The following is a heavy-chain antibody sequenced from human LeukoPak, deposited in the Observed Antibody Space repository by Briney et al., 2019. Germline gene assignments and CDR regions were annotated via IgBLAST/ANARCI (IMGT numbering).Heavy chain of an antibody. V-gene: IGHV3-48*02. CDR2: ISSSSTI. CDR3: EVVIPDFDY. CDR1: GFTFSSYS. J-gene: IGHJ4*02. Sequence: GGSLRLSCAASGFTFSSYSMNWVRQAPGKGLEWVSYISSSSTIYYADSVKGRFTISRDNAKNSLYLQMNSLRDEDTAVYYCEVVIPDFDYWGQGTLVTVSS. D-gene: IGHD3-22*01.